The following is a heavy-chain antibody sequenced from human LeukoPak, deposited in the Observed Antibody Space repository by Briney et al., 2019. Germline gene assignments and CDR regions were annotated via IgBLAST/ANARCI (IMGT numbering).Heavy chain of an antibody. D-gene: IGHD4-11*01. Sequence: GGSLRLSCAASGFTFSSYAMSWVRQAPGKGLEWVSAISGSGGSTHYADSVKGRFTTSRDNSKNTLYLQMNSLRAEDTAVYYCAKVFSNHQYYYYYMDVWGKGTTVTVSS. J-gene: IGHJ6*03. CDR3: AKVFSNHQYYYYYMDV. CDR1: GFTFSSYA. CDR2: ISGSGGST. V-gene: IGHV3-23*01.